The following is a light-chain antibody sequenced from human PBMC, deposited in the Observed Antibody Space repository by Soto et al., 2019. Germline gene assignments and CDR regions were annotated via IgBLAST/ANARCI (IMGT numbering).Light chain of an antibody. CDR1: QGISSY. CDR2: AAS. J-gene: IGKJ5*01. CDR3: QQLNSFPIT. V-gene: IGKV1-9*01. Sequence: DIQLTQSTSFLSASVGDRVTITCRASQGISSYLAWYQQKPGKAPKLLIYAASTLQSGVPSRFSGSGSGTEFTLTISSLQPEDFATYYCQQLNSFPITFGQGTRLEIK.